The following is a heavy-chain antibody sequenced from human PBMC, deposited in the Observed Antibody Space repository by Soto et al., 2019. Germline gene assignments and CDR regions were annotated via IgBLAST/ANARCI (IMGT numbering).Heavy chain of an antibody. Sequence: QVQLVESGGGLVKPGGSLRLSCAASGFTFSDYYMSWIRQAPGKGLEWVSYISSSANTIYYADSVRGRFTISRDNAKNTLYLQMNSLGAEDTAVDYGARARYSSGWIDGYWGQGTLVTVSS. J-gene: IGHJ4*02. V-gene: IGHV3-11*01. CDR2: ISSSANTI. D-gene: IGHD6-19*01. CDR3: ARARYSSGWIDGY. CDR1: GFTFSDYY.